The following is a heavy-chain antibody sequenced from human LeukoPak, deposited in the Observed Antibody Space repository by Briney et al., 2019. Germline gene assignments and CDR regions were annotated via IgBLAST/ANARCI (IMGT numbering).Heavy chain of an antibody. J-gene: IGHJ4*02. CDR2: IYQSGST. V-gene: IGHV4-38-2*01. CDR3: ARNATNIATTGRGAGYSDY. D-gene: IGHD6-13*01. CDR1: GYSISSDYY. Sequence: SETLSLTCAVSGYSISSDYYWGWIRQPPGKGLEWIGSIYQSGSTYYNPSLKSRVTISVDTSKNKFSLKLSSVTAADTAFYYCARNATNIATTGRGAGYSDYWGQGTLVTVSS.